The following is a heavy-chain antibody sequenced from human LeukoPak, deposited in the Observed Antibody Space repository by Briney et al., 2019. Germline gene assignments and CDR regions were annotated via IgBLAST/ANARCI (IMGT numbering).Heavy chain of an antibody. J-gene: IGHJ4*02. CDR3: ARGRGGATLFVGFDY. Sequence: KASETLSLTCAVYGGSFSGYYWSWIRQPPGKGLEWIGEINHSGSTNYNPSLKSRATISVDTSKNQFSLKLSSVTAADTAVYYCARGRGGATLFVGFDYWGQGTLVTVSS. D-gene: IGHD1-26*01. V-gene: IGHV4-34*01. CDR2: INHSGST. CDR1: GGSFSGYY.